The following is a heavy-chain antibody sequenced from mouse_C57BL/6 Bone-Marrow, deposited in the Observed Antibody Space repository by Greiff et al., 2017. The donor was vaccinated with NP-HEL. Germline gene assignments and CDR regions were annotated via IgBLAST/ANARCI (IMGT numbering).Heavy chain of an antibody. V-gene: IGHV6-6*01. CDR1: GFTFSDAW. CDR3: TRGTTVVAGGFDY. CDR2: IRNKANNHAT. J-gene: IGHJ2*01. D-gene: IGHD1-1*01. Sequence: EVKLVESGGGLVQPGGSMKLSCAASGFTFSDAWMDWVRQSPEKGLEWVAEIRNKANNHATYYAESVKGRFTISRDDSKSSVYLQMNSLRAEDTGIYYCTRGTTVVAGGFDYWGQGTTLTVSS.